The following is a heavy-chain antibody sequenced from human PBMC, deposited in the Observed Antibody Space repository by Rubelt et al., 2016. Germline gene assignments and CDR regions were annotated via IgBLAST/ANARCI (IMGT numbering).Heavy chain of an antibody. CDR2: ISYDGSGK. V-gene: IGHV3-30*04. CDR1: GFTFSSYA. CDR3: AKDHSGDMATRRFDF. J-gene: IGHJ4*02. Sequence: EVTGGGVVQPGRSLRLSCAASGFTFSSYAMHWVRQAPGKGLEWVAVISYDGSGKYYADSVKGRFTVSRDNSKNTLFLQMNSLRTDDTAVYFCAKDHSGDMATRRFDFWGQGTLVTVSS. D-gene: IGHD5-24*01.